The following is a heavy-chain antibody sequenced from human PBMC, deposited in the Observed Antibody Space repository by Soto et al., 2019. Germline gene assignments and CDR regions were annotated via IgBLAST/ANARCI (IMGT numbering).Heavy chain of an antibody. CDR1: GGSISSSYY. D-gene: IGHD5-12*01. CDR2: IYYSGST. J-gene: IGHJ4*02. Sequence: SETLSLTCTVSGGSISSSYYWGWIRQPPGKGLEWIGSIYYSGSTYYNPSLKSRVTISVDNSKNTLYLQMNSLRAEDTAVYYCAKARLRPQQPKSDFDYWGQGTLVTVSS. CDR3: AKARLRPQQPKSDFDY. V-gene: IGHV4-39*07.